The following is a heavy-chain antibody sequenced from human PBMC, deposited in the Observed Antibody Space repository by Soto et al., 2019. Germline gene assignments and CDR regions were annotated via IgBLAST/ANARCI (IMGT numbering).Heavy chain of an antibody. CDR3: ARGCIAARRAHSPCGY. V-gene: IGHV3-74*01. J-gene: IGHJ4*02. CDR2: INSDGSST. CDR1: GFTFSSYW. D-gene: IGHD6-6*01. Sequence: VGSLRLSCAASGFTFSSYWMHWVRQAPGKGLVWVSRINSDGSSTSYADSVKGRFTISRDNAKNTLYLQMNSLRAEDTAVYYCARGCIAARRAHSPCGYWGQGTLVTVSS.